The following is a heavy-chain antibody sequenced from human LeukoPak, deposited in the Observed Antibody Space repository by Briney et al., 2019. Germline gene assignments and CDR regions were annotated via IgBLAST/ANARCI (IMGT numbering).Heavy chain of an antibody. CDR2: IIPIFGTA. CDR3: ARAPYSSSGQDMDV. D-gene: IGHD6-13*01. V-gene: IGHV1-69*13. CDR1: GGTFSSYA. Sequence: ASVKVTCKASGGTFSSYAISWVRQAPGQGLEWMGGIIPIFGTANYAQKFQGRVTITADESTSTAYMELSSLRSEDTAVYYCARAPYSSSGQDMDVWGQGTTVTVSS. J-gene: IGHJ6*02.